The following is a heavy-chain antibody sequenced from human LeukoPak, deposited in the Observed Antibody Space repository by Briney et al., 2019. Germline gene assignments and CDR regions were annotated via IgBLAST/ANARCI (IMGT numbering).Heavy chain of an antibody. CDR2: ISYDGSNK. D-gene: IGHD6-19*01. CDR1: GFTFSSYA. J-gene: IGHJ4*02. Sequence: GGSLRLSCAASGFTFSSYAMHWVRQAPGKGLEWVAVISYDGSNKYYADSVKGRFTISRDNSKNTLYLQMNSLRAEDTAVYYCARVPIIAVAGYYFDYWGQGTLVTVSS. CDR3: ARVPIIAVAGYYFDY. V-gene: IGHV3-30-3*01.